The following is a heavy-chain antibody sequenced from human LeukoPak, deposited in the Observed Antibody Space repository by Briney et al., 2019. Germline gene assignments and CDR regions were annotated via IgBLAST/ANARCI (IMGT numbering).Heavy chain of an antibody. CDR1: GFTFSSYY. CDR3: ARAYFYERGGFFYRHFDY. CDR2: ISRSSSTI. Sequence: GGSPRLSCAGSGFTFSSYYMIWVRQAPGKGLEWVSYISRSSSTIYYADSVKGRFTISRDDAKGSLYLQMNGLRAEDTAVYYCARAYFYERGGFFYRHFDYWGQGAMVADSS. D-gene: IGHD5-24*01. J-gene: IGHJ4*02. V-gene: IGHV3-48*04.